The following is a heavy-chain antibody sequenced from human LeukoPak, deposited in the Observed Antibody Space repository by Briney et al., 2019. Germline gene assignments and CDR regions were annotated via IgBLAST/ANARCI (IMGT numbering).Heavy chain of an antibody. CDR2: IYHSGST. CDR1: GGSIKSNNW. J-gene: IGHJ4*02. D-gene: IGHD3-9*01. Sequence: PSGTLFLTCAVSGGSIKSNNWWSWVRQPPGKGLEWIGEIYHSGSTNYNPSLESRVTVSVDKSKNQFSLDLSSVTAADTAVYYCARLVGILTGSVNDYWGQGTLVTVSS. V-gene: IGHV4-4*02. CDR3: ARLVGILTGSVNDY.